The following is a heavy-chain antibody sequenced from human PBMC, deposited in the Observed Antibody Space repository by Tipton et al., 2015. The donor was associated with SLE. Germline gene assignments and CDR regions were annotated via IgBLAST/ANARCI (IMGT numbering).Heavy chain of an antibody. Sequence: TLSLTCTVSGGSISSVGFYWRWIRQPAGQGLVWIGRLYISGSITYNPSLKSRVTMSVDTSKNQFSLKLSSVTAADTAVYYCARTYSSSSPVDYCGQGTLGTVSS. D-gene: IGHD6-6*01. V-gene: IGHV4-61*02. CDR3: ARTYSSSSPVDY. CDR1: GGSISSVGFY. CDR2: LYISGSI. J-gene: IGHJ4*02.